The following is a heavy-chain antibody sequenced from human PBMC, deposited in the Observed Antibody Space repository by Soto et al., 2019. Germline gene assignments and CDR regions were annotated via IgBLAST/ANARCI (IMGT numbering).Heavy chain of an antibody. Sequence: LRLSCAASGFTFSYYWMSWVRQAPGKGLEWIGEINHSGSTNYNPSLKSRVTISVDTSKNQFSLKLSSVAAADTAVYYCARGVVGGNDPDFFDYWGQGILVTVSS. CDR1: GFTFSYYW. V-gene: IGHV4-34*01. J-gene: IGHJ4*02. D-gene: IGHD5-12*01. CDR2: INHSGST. CDR3: ARGVVGGNDPDFFDY.